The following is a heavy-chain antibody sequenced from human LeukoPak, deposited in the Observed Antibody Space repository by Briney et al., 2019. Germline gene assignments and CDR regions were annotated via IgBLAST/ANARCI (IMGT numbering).Heavy chain of an antibody. J-gene: IGHJ4*02. Sequence: SGTLSLTCGVSGGSISTSYWWSWVRQPPGKGLEWIGEIYHSGSTNYNPSLKSRVTISVDTSKNQFSLKLSSVTAADTAVYYCARHGYYGSGSYYKFFSSCFDYWGQGTLVTVSS. D-gene: IGHD3-10*01. CDR1: GGSISTSYW. CDR3: ARHGYYGSGSYYKFFSSCFDY. CDR2: IYHSGST. V-gene: IGHV4-4*02.